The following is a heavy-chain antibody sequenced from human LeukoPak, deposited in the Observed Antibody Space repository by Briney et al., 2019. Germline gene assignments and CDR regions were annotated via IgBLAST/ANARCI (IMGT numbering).Heavy chain of an antibody. CDR1: GFSLSTSGMC. J-gene: IGHJ4*02. V-gene: IGHV2-70*11. CDR2: IDWDDDK. CDR3: ARRTYYYGSGSYSRAPYDY. Sequence: SGPALVKPTQTLTLTCTLSGFSLSTSGMCVSWIRQPPGKALEWLARIDWDDDKNHSTSLKTRLTISKDTSKNQVVLTMTNMDPVDTATYYCARRTYYYGSGSYSRAPYDYWGQGTLVTVSS. D-gene: IGHD3-10*01.